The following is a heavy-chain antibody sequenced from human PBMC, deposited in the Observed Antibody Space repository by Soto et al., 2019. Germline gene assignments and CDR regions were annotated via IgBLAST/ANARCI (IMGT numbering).Heavy chain of an antibody. Sequence: ESLQISCEGVWCSCAGYWIARVLQMPGKGLEWMGMIWPADSDTRYSPSFQGQVTISADKSISTAYLHWSRLRASDTAMYYCARVSSVCSPFGSWGQGALVTVSS. D-gene: IGHD3-22*01. V-gene: IGHV5-51*01. J-gene: IGHJ5*01. CDR3: ARVSSVCSPFGS. CDR2: IWPADSDT. CDR1: WCSCAGYW.